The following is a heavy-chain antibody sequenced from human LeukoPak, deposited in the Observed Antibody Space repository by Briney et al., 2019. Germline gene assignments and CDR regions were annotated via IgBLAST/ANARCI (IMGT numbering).Heavy chain of an antibody. CDR2: INHSGST. CDR1: GGSISSNSYY. Sequence: PSETLSLTCTVSGGSISSNSYYWSWIRQPPGKGLEWIGEINHSGSTNYNPSLKSRVTISVDTSKNQFSLKLSSVTAADTAVYYCARGRRWFDPWGQGTLVTVSS. CDR3: ARGRRWFDP. V-gene: IGHV4-39*07. J-gene: IGHJ5*02.